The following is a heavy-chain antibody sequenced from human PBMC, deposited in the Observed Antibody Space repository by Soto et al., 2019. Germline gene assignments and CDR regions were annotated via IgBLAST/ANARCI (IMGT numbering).Heavy chain of an antibody. D-gene: IGHD3-22*01. Sequence: GGSLRLSCAASGFTFREYDMSWVRQAPGKGLEWVSGISGSGDITYYADSVKGRLTVSRDNSKNTLFLQMSSLRAEDTAVYYGAKDEIYEGSDYSNEPFDYWGRGTLVTVSS. CDR3: AKDEIYEGSDYSNEPFDY. J-gene: IGHJ4*02. V-gene: IGHV3-23*01. CDR1: GFTFREYD. CDR2: ISGSGDIT.